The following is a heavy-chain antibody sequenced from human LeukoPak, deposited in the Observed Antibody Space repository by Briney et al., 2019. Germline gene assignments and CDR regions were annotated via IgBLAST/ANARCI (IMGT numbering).Heavy chain of an antibody. Sequence: GGSLRLSCAASGFTFSIYDMHWVRQATGKGLEWVSAIGTVGDTYYPASVKGRFTISRENAKNSLYLQMNSLRDGDTAVYYCARETLDVGGDYGWYFDLWGRGTLVTVSP. J-gene: IGHJ2*01. CDR1: GFTFSIYD. V-gene: IGHV3-13*01. CDR2: IGTVGDT. D-gene: IGHD4-17*01. CDR3: ARETLDVGGDYGWYFDL.